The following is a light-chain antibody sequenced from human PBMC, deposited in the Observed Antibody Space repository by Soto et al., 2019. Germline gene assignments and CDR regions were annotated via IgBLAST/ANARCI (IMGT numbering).Light chain of an antibody. J-gene: IGKJ4*01. CDR3: QQYDSWRLT. V-gene: IGKV3D-15*01. CDR2: GAS. CDR1: QSVDRN. Sequence: EIVMTQSPGTLSVSTEEGATLSCRASQSVDRNLAWYQQKPGQAPRLLIYGASTRPTGIPDRFSGSGSGTEFSLTISRLQSEDFAEDYCQQYDSWRLTFGGGTNVEIK.